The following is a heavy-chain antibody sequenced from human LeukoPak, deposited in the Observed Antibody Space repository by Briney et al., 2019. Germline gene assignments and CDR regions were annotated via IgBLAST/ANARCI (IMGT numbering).Heavy chain of an antibody. CDR2: ISGSGGST. CDR1: GFMFNSYG. CDR3: AKTARLANPNYGDYFDY. J-gene: IGHJ4*02. D-gene: IGHD5-24*01. Sequence: GGSLRLSCAASGFMFNSYGMSWVRQAPGKGLEWVSAISGSGGSTYYADTVKGRFIISRDNSKNTLYLQMSSLRVNDTAAYYCAKTARLANPNYGDYFDYWGQGTLVTVSS. V-gene: IGHV3-23*01.